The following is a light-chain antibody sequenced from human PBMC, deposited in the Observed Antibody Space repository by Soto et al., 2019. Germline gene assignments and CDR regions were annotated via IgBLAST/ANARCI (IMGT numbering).Light chain of an antibody. CDR2: GSS. J-gene: IGKJ1*01. V-gene: IGKV1-27*01. CDR3: QKYDSDPRT. CDR1: QGIGSF. Sequence: DIQMTQSPSSLSASVGDRVTITCRASQGIGSFLAWYQQKPGKVPQLLIYGSSTLQSGVPSRFRGSGSGTDFTLTISSLQPEDVATYYCQKYDSDPRTFGQGTKVDIK.